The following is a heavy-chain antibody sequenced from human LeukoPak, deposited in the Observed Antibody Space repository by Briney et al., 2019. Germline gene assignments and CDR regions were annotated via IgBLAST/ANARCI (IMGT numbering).Heavy chain of an antibody. CDR2: IYYSGGN. V-gene: IGHV4-39*07. CDR1: GGSISSSVYY. Sequence: SETLSLTCTVSGGSISSSVYYWGRIRQPPGKGLEWIGSIYYSGGNYYNPSLNSRVTISVDTSKNQFSLRLSSVTAADTAVYYCARGPYYFDSWGPGTLVTVSS. CDR3: ARGPYYFDS. J-gene: IGHJ4*02.